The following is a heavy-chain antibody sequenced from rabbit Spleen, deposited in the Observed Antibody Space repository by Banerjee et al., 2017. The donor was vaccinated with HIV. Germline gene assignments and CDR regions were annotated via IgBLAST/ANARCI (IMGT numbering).Heavy chain of an antibody. CDR2: IYDGSSGFT. Sequence: QSLEESGGGLVQPEGSLTLTCKASGFSFSSSDYMCWVRQAPGKGLEWIACIYDGSSGFTDHASWAKGRFTISKTSSTTVTLQMTSLTAADTATYFCARDTGSSFSSYGMDLWGPGTLVTVS. CDR3: ARDTGSSFSSYGMDL. J-gene: IGHJ6*01. D-gene: IGHD8-1*01. V-gene: IGHV1S40*01. CDR1: GFSFSSSDY.